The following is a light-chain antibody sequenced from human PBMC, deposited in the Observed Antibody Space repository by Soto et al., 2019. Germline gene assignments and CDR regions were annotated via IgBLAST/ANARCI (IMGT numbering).Light chain of an antibody. Sequence: DIVMTQSPDSLAVSLGERATINCKSSQTILYRPNNKSALVWYQQKPGQPPKLLINWASTRESWVPDRFTGSGSWTTFTIPISSLHADDVAVDSCQQYYYTPAVGQGTRLVIK. V-gene: IGKV4-1*01. CDR1: QTILYRPNNKSA. CDR2: WAS. CDR3: QQYYYTPA. J-gene: IGKJ5*01.